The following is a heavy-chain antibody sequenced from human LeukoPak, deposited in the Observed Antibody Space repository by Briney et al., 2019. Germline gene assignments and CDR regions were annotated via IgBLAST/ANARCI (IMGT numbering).Heavy chain of an antibody. Sequence: ASVKVSCKVSGYTLTELSMHWVRQPPGKGLEWMGGFDPEDGETIYAQKFQGRVTMTEDTSTDTAYMELSSLRSEDTAVYYCATGLSREAWFDPWGQGTLVTVSS. CDR2: FDPEDGET. CDR3: ATGLSREAWFDP. CDR1: GYTLTELS. J-gene: IGHJ5*02. D-gene: IGHD2-2*01. V-gene: IGHV1-24*01.